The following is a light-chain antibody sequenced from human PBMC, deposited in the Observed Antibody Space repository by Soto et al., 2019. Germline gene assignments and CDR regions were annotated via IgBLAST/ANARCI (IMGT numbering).Light chain of an antibody. CDR3: QQNTSNSA. Sequence: DIQMTQSPSTLSASVGDRVTISCRASQSISTWLAWYQQKPGQAPKLLIHRASSLGPGVPSRFRGSGSGPAFTLTIVSPQPYDFATYYCQQNTSNSAFGPGTKVDIK. V-gene: IGKV1-5*01. CDR2: RAS. CDR1: QSISTW. J-gene: IGKJ1*01.